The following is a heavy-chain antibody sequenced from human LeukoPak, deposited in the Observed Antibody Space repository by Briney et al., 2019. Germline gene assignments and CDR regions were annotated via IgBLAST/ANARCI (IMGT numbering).Heavy chain of an antibody. Sequence: ASVKVSCKASGYTFTSYDINWVRQATGQGLEWMGWMNPNSGNTGYAQKFQGSVTMTRNTSISTAYMELSSLRSEDTAVYYCARGGWATMVRGVITPFDYWGQGTLVTVSS. V-gene: IGHV1-8*01. D-gene: IGHD3-10*01. CDR2: MNPNSGNT. J-gene: IGHJ4*02. CDR3: ARGGWATMVRGVITPFDY. CDR1: GYTFTSYD.